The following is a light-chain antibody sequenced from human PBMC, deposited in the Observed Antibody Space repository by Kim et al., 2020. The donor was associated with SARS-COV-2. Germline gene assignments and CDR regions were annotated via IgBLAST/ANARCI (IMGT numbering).Light chain of an antibody. CDR3: QQYSYWYS. CDR1: QSVGIY. V-gene: IGKV3-15*01. J-gene: IGKJ2*03. Sequence: LSGSPGQSGTRSCRAGQSVGIYLAWYQQKGGQTPRLLIHGASTRATGIPVRFSGSGSGTDFTLTISSLQSEDSAVYYCQQYSYWYSFGQGTKLEI. CDR2: GAS.